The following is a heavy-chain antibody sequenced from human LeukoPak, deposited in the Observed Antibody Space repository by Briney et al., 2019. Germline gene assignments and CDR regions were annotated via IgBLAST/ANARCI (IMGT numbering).Heavy chain of an antibody. V-gene: IGHV4-59*01. Sequence: SETLSLTCTVSGGSISSYYWSWIRQPPGKGLEWIGYIYYSGGTNYNPSLKSRVTISVDTSKNQFSLKLSSVTAADTAVYYCARDYYDSSGHGWFDPWGQGTLVTVSS. D-gene: IGHD3-22*01. CDR3: ARDYYDSSGHGWFDP. CDR2: IYYSGGT. J-gene: IGHJ5*02. CDR1: GGSISSYY.